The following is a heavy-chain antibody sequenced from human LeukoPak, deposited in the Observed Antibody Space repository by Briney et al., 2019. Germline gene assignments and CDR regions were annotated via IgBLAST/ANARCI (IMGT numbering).Heavy chain of an antibody. V-gene: IGHV3-23*01. D-gene: IGHD3-10*01. CDR3: AKRGVVIRVILVGFHKQAYYFDS. Sequence: GGSLRLSCAVSGITLSNYGMSWVRQAPGKGLEWVAGISDSGGSTNYADSVKGRYTISRDNAKNTLYLQMNSLRAEDTAVYFCAKRGVVIRVILVGFHKQAYYFDSWGQGALVTVSS. CDR2: ISDSGGST. CDR1: GITLSNYG. J-gene: IGHJ4*02.